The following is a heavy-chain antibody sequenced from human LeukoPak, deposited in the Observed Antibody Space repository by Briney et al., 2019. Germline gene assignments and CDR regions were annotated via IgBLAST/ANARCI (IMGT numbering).Heavy chain of an antibody. Sequence: GGSLRLSCAASGFSFSSYEMNWVRQAPGKGLEWVSYISSGSTIYYADSVKGRFTISRDNAKNSLYLQMNSLRAEDTAVYYCARGGVPGYQPLLYPYFLGYWGQGTLVTVSS. J-gene: IGHJ4*02. CDR3: ARGGVPGYQPLLYPYFLGY. V-gene: IGHV3-48*03. CDR2: ISSGSTI. D-gene: IGHD2-2*02. CDR1: GFSFSSYE.